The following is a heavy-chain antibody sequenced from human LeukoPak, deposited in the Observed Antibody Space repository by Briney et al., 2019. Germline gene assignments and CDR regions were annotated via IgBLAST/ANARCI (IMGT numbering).Heavy chain of an antibody. J-gene: IGHJ5*02. CDR2: ISSDGSSK. Sequence: GRSLRLSCAASRFTFGNNAMHWVRQTPGKGLEWVSVISSDGSSKFYADSVKGRFTISRDNAKNSLYLQMNSLRAEDTAVYYCAREQDGYNLWGQGTLVTVSS. CDR1: RFTFGNNA. D-gene: IGHD5-24*01. CDR3: AREQDGYNL. V-gene: IGHV3-30-3*01.